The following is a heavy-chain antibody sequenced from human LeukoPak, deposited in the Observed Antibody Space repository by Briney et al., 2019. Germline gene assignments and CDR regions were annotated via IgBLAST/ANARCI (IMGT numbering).Heavy chain of an antibody. V-gene: IGHV3-74*03. CDR2: ISSDGSST. Sequence: GGSLRLSCAASGFTFRNHWMHWVRQTPGKGLVWVSRISSDGSSTTYADSAKGRFTISRDNAKNTLYLQMNNLRAEDTAMYYCARDQRVTGRPDIDYWGQGTLVIVSS. CDR3: ARDQRVTGRPDIDY. J-gene: IGHJ4*02. D-gene: IGHD6-6*01. CDR1: GFTFRNHW.